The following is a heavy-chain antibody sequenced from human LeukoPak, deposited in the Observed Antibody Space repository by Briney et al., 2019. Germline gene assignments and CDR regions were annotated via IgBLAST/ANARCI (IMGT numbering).Heavy chain of an antibody. J-gene: IGHJ5*02. D-gene: IGHD1-1*01. CDR3: ATSTVTHTRDP. Sequence: ASVKVSCQASEYTSSDFYLNWARQAPGQGLEWMGWINPYTGATIYAQNFQGRVTMTWDASIGTGYVELTRLTSDDTALYYCATSTVTHTRDPWGQGTLVTVSS. CDR2: INPYTGAT. CDR1: EYTSSDFY. V-gene: IGHV1-2*02.